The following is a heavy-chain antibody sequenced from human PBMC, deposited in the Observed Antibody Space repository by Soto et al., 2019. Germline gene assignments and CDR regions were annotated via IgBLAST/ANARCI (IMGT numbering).Heavy chain of an antibody. D-gene: IGHD6-19*01. CDR1: GGTFSSYT. J-gene: IGHJ4*02. Sequence: SVKVSCKASGGTFSSYTISWVRQAPGQGLEWMGRIIANHGIANYAQKLQGRVTITADKSTSTAYMELRSLRSDDTAVYYCAVSTKAVAGTFVYWGQGTLVTSPQ. CDR3: AVSTKAVAGTFVY. CDR2: IIANHGIA. V-gene: IGHV1-69*02.